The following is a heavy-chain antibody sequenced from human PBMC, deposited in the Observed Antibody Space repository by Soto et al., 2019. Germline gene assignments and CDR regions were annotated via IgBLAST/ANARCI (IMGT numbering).Heavy chain of an antibody. Sequence: QVQLVQSGAEVKEPGASVKVSCKASGYTFTTYHLHWVRQAPGQGLEWMGIIYPSGGGTRYAQKFQGRLTMTRDTSTSTLYMELSSLRSEDTDVYYCAKDGSNWAFDYWGQGTLVTVSS. D-gene: IGHD6-13*01. CDR3: AKDGSNWAFDY. J-gene: IGHJ4*02. V-gene: IGHV1-46*01. CDR2: IYPSGGGT. CDR1: GYTFTTYH.